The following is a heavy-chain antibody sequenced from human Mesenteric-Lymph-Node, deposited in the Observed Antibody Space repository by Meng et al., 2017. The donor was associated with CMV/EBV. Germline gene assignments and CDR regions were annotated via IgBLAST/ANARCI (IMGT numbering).Heavy chain of an antibody. CDR3: ARWFGEFPNYSDY. J-gene: IGHJ4*02. CDR2: INHSGST. CDR1: GGSFSGYY. V-gene: IGHV4-34*09. Sequence: SETLSLTCAVYGGSFSGYYWSWIRQPPGKGLEWIGEINHSGSTNYNPSLKSRVTISVDTSKNQFSLKLSSVTAADTAVYYCARWFGEFPNYSDYWGQGTLVTVSS. D-gene: IGHD3-10*01.